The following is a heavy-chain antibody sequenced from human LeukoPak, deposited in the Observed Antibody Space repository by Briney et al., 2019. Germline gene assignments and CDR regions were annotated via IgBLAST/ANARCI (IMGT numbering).Heavy chain of an antibody. V-gene: IGHV1-69*01. Sequence: ASVKVSRKASGGTFSSYAISWVREAPGQGLEWMGGIIPILGTANYAQKFQGRATMTADESTSKAYMELSSLRSEDTAVYYCARVGVVYCSSTSCPKAPTNYYYYGMDVWGKGTTVTVSS. CDR1: GGTFSSYA. D-gene: IGHD2-2*01. CDR2: IIPILGTA. CDR3: ARVGVVYCSSTSCPKAPTNYYYYGMDV. J-gene: IGHJ6*04.